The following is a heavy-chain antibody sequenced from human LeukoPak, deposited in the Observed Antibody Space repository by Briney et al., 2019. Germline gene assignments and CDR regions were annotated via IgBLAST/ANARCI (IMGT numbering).Heavy chain of an antibody. CDR1: GFTFSSYG. CDR3: AKDHTAMVTGIDY. J-gene: IGHJ4*02. D-gene: IGHD5-18*01. V-gene: IGHV3-30*02. Sequence: SGGSLRLSCAASGFTFSSYGMHWVRQAPGKGLEWVAFIRYDGSNKYYADSVKGRFTISRDNSKNTLYLQMNSLRAEDTAVYYCAKDHTAMVTGIDYWGQGTLVTVSS. CDR2: IRYDGSNK.